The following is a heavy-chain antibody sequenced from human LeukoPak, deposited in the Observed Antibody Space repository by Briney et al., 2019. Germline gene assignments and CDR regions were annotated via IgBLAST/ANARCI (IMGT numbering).Heavy chain of an antibody. Sequence: GGSLRLSCAASGFTFSSYDMHWVRQAPGKGLEWVAFVRSDGSNKFYADSVKGRFTISRDNSKNMLYLQMNSLRTEDTAVYYCVIRDLDHWGQGTLVTVSS. CDR1: GFTFSSYD. CDR2: VRSDGSNK. CDR3: VIRDLDH. J-gene: IGHJ4*02. V-gene: IGHV3-30*02.